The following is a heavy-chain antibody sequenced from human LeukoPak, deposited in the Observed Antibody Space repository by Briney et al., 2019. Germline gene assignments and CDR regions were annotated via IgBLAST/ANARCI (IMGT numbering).Heavy chain of an antibody. D-gene: IGHD5-18*01. CDR2: IYTSGST. Sequence: SETLSLTCTVSGGSISSSSYYWGWIRQPAGKGLEWIGRIYTSGSTNYNPSLKSRVTMSVDTPKNQFSLKLSSVTAADTAVYYCARDPPDTAMGIDYWGQGTLVTVSS. CDR1: GGSISSSSYY. CDR3: ARDPPDTAMGIDY. V-gene: IGHV4-61*02. J-gene: IGHJ4*02.